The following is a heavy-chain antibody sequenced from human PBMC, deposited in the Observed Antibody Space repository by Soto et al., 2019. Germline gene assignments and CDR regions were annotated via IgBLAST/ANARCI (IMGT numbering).Heavy chain of an antibody. D-gene: IGHD7-27*01. J-gene: IGHJ6*02. CDR2: IIPIFGTA. CDR3: ARDGYLGNGMDV. CDR1: GGTFSNYA. Sequence: GASVKVSCKASGGTFSNYAISWVRQAPRRGLAWVGGIIPIFGTANFAKNFQGRVTTTAHESTSTDYMELSSVRSKDTAVYYCARDGYLGNGMDVWGQGTTVTVSS. V-gene: IGHV1-69*13.